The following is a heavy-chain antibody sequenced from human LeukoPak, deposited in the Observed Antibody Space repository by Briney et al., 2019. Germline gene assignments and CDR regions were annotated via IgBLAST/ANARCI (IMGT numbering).Heavy chain of an antibody. Sequence: ASVKVSCKASGYTFTGYYMHWVRQAPGQGLEWMGWINPNSGGTNYAQKFQGRVTMTRDTSISTAYMELSRLRSDDTAVYYCARDESGYCSGGSCFGGIDYWGQGTLVTVSS. J-gene: IGHJ4*02. CDR1: GYTFTGYY. V-gene: IGHV1-2*02. CDR2: INPNSGGT. D-gene: IGHD2-15*01. CDR3: ARDESGYCSGGSCFGGIDY.